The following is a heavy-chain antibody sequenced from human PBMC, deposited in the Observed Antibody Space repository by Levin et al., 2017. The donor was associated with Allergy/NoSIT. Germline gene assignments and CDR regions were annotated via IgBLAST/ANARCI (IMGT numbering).Heavy chain of an antibody. CDR3: ARGRGTTVYWYYYMDV. J-gene: IGHJ6*03. V-gene: IGHV4-34*01. CDR2: INHSGST. CDR1: GGSFSGYY. Sequence: SETLSLTCAVYGGSFSGYYWSWIRQPPGKGLEWIGEINHSGSTNYNPSLKSRVTISVDTSKNQFSLKLSSVTAADTAVYYCARGRGTTVYWYYYMDVWGKGTTVTVSS. D-gene: IGHD1-14*01.